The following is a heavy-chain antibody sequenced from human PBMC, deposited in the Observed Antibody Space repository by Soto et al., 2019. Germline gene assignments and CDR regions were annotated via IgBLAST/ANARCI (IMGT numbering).Heavy chain of an antibody. D-gene: IGHD3-9*01. Sequence: QVQLVQSGAEVKKPGSSVKVSCKASGGTFSSYTISWVRQAPGQGLEWMGRIIPTLGIANYAQKFQGRVTMTEDKSTSTAYTELSSLRSEDTAVYYCAIPPRYFDHVEPDYWGQGTLVTVSS. CDR2: IIPTLGIA. CDR1: GGTFSSYT. CDR3: AIPPRYFDHVEPDY. V-gene: IGHV1-69*02. J-gene: IGHJ4*02.